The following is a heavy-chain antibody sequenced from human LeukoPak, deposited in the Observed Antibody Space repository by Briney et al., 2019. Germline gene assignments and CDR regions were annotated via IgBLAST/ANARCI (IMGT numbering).Heavy chain of an antibody. CDR1: GTTFNIYA. D-gene: IGHD7-27*01. J-gene: IGHJ4*02. V-gene: IGHV3-30*07. Sequence: GRSLRLSCEASGTTFNIYALHWFRQGPGKRLEWVAVISNDGSHEEYADSVKGRFTISRDNAKNSLYLQMNSLRAEDTAVYYCARDGSSWGIDYWGQGTLLTVSS. CDR2: ISNDGSHE. CDR3: ARDGSSWGIDY.